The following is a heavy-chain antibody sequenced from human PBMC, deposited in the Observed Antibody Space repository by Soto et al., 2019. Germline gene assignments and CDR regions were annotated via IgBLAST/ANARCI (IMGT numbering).Heavy chain of an antibody. CDR2: ISAYTDNP. Sequence: QVQLVQSGGEVKKPAASVKVSCKASGYTFTNYGVTWVRQAPGLGLEWMGWISAYTDNPNYAQKFQGRVTMTIDTSTTTAYMDLRSLTSDDTAVYYCARVIPGAEAWFGPWGQGTLVTVSS. J-gene: IGHJ5*02. V-gene: IGHV1-18*01. CDR3: ARVIPGAEAWFGP. CDR1: GYTFTNYG. D-gene: IGHD2-2*01.